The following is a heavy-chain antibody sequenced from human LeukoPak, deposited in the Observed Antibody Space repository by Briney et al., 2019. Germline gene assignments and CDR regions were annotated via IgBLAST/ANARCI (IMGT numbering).Heavy chain of an antibody. CDR3: ARDLHPGAAAGRFYFDY. Sequence: GASVKVSCKASGYTFTSYYMHWVRQAPGQGLEWMGIINPSGGSTSYAQKFQGRVTMTRDMSTSTVYMELSSLRSEDTAVYYCARDLHPGAAAGRFYFDYWGQGTLVTVSS. CDR2: INPSGGST. V-gene: IGHV1-46*01. D-gene: IGHD6-13*01. CDR1: GYTFTSYY. J-gene: IGHJ4*02.